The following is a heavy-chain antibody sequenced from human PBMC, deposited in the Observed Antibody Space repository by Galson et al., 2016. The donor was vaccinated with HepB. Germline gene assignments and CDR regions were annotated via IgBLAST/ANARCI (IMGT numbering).Heavy chain of an antibody. J-gene: IGHJ6*02. V-gene: IGHV3-23*01. CDR1: GSAFRDYA. CDR2: ISDTGSHK. CDR3: AKDRYARGWYGYYGLDV. Sequence: SLRLSCAASGSAFRDYAMVWVRQAPGRGPEWVSGISDTGSHKFYADSVKGRFTISRDNPKSTLYLQMNSLTTEDTAIYYCAKDRYARGWYGYYGLDVWGPGTTVTVSS. D-gene: IGHD6-19*01.